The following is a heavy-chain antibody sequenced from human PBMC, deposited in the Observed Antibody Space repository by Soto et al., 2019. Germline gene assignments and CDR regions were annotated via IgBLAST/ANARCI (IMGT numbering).Heavy chain of an antibody. CDR2: IYYSGST. V-gene: IGHV4-59*08. D-gene: IGHD1-26*01. Sequence: QVQLQESGPGLVKPSETLSLTCTVSGGSLSSYYWSWLRQPPGKGLEWIGYIYYSGSTNYNPPLQSRVTISVDTSKNQFSLKLSSVTAADTAVYYCARRWGYAFDIWGQGTMVTVSS. CDR3: ARRWGYAFDI. J-gene: IGHJ3*02. CDR1: GGSLSSYY.